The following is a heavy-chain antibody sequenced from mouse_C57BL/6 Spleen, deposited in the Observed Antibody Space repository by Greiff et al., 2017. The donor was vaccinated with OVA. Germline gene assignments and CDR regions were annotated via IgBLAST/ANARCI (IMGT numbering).Heavy chain of an antibody. Sequence: EVMLVESEGGLVQPGSSMKLSCTASGFTFSDYYMAWVRQVPEKGLEWVANINYDGSSTYYLDSLKSRFIISRDNAKNILYLQMSSLKSEDTATYYCAREPGTGYFDYWGQGTTLTVSS. CDR3: AREPGTGYFDY. CDR1: GFTFSDYY. CDR2: INYDGSST. V-gene: IGHV5-16*01. J-gene: IGHJ2*01. D-gene: IGHD4-1*01.